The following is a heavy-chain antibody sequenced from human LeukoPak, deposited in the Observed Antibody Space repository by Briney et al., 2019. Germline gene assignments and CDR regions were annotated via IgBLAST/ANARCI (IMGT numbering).Heavy chain of an antibody. Sequence: ASVKVSCKASGYTFTGYYMHWVRQAPGQGLEWMGWINPNSGGTNYAQKFQGRVTMTRDTSISTAYMELSRLRSDDTAVYYCARAFSRSFAAPVDYWGQGTLVTVSP. CDR1: GYTFTGYY. D-gene: IGHD6-13*01. J-gene: IGHJ4*02. CDR2: INPNSGGT. CDR3: ARAFSRSFAAPVDY. V-gene: IGHV1-2*02.